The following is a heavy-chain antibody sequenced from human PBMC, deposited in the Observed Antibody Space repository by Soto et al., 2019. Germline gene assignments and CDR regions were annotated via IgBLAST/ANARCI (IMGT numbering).Heavy chain of an antibody. CDR3: ARAQDIAVAENWFDP. D-gene: IGHD6-19*01. J-gene: IGHJ5*02. CDR1: GYNFNNYW. Sequence: GESLKISCKGSGYNFNNYWIAWVREMPGKGLEWMGLIYPGDSDTRYNPSFQGQVTISADKALNSAFLQWSSLKASDSGIYYCARAQDIAVAENWFDPWGQGTLVTVSS. V-gene: IGHV5-51*01. CDR2: IYPGDSDT.